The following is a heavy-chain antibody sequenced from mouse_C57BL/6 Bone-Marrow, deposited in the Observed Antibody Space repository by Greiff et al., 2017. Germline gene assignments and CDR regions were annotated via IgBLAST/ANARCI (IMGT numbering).Heavy chain of an antibody. CDR3: APPTIVTTEDWYFDV. J-gene: IGHJ1*03. Sequence: VQLQQSGAELVKPGASVKLSCTASGFNIKDYYMHWVKQRTEQGLEWIGRIDPEDGETKYAPKFQGKAPITADTSSNTAYLQLSSLTSEDTAVYYCAPPTIVTTEDWYFDVWGTGTTVTVSS. CDR2: IDPEDGET. D-gene: IGHD2-5*01. V-gene: IGHV14-2*01. CDR1: GFNIKDYY.